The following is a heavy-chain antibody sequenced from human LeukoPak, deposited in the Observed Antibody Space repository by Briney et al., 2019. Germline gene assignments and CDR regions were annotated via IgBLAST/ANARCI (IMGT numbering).Heavy chain of an antibody. CDR2: ISGNGGNT. J-gene: IGHJ4*02. D-gene: IGHD3-22*01. CDR1: GFTFSSYA. Sequence: GGSLRLSCAASGFTFSSYAMSWVRQAPGKGLEWVSAISGNGGNTYYADSVKGRFTNSRDNSKNTLYLQMNSLRAEDTAVYYCAKDPSDSSGYYTDYWGQGTLVTVSS. CDR3: AKDPSDSSGYYTDY. V-gene: IGHV3-23*01.